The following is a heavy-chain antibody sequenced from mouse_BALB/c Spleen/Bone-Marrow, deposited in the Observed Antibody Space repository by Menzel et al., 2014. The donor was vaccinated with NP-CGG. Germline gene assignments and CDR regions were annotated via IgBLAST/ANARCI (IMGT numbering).Heavy chain of an antibody. CDR1: GFSLTDYG. D-gene: IGHD2-4*01. CDR3: AKIYYDFDGFAH. J-gene: IGHJ3*01. Sequence: VKLMDSGPGLVAPSQSLSITCTVSGFSLTDYGVSWIRQPPGKGLEWLGVIWGVGTTYYNSALKSRLSISKDNSKSQVFLKMNSLQTDDTAIYYCAKIYYDFDGFAHWGQGTLVTVSA. V-gene: IGHV2-6-5*01. CDR2: IWGVGTT.